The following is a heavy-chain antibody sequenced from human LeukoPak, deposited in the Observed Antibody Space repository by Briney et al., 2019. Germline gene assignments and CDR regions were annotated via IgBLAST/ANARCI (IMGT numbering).Heavy chain of an antibody. CDR1: GGSFSGYY. Sequence: SETLSLTCAVYGGSFSGYYWSWIRQPPGKGLEWIGEINHSGSTNYNPSLKSRVTISIDTSKNQFSLKLSSVTAANTALYYCARGPGTWYYYWGQGTLVTVSS. J-gene: IGHJ4*02. V-gene: IGHV4-34*01. D-gene: IGHD6-13*01. CDR3: ARGPGTWYYY. CDR2: INHSGST.